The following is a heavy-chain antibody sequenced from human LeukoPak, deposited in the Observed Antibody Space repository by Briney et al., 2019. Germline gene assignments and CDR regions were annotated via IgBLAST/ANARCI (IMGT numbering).Heavy chain of an antibody. CDR2: IYSGTT. D-gene: IGHD4/OR15-4a*01. CDR3: ARRAGAYSHPYDY. Sequence: PGGSLRLSCTVSGFSVSDNSMSWVRQAPGKGLEWVSFIYSGTTHYSDSVKGRFTISRDNSKNTLYLQMNSLRAEDTAVYYCARRAGAYSHPYDYWGQGTRVTVSS. J-gene: IGHJ4*02. CDR1: GFSVSDNS. V-gene: IGHV3-53*01.